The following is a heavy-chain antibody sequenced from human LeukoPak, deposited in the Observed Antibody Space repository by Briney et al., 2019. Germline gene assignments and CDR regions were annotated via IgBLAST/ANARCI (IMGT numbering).Heavy chain of an antibody. CDR2: ISWNSGSI. D-gene: IGHD6-6*01. Sequence: GGSLRLSCAASGFTFDDYAMHWVRQAPGKGLEWVSGISWNSGSIGYADSVKGRFTISRDNAKNSLYLQMNSLRAEDMALYYCAKDRGLAARGYFDYWGQGTLVTVSS. J-gene: IGHJ4*02. CDR1: GFTFDDYA. V-gene: IGHV3-9*03. CDR3: AKDRGLAARGYFDY.